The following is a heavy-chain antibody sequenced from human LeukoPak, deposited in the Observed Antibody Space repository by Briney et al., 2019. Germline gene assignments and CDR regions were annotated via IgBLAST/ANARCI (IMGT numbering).Heavy chain of an antibody. CDR1: GYTFTSYY. J-gene: IGHJ4*02. Sequence: ASVKVSCKASGYTFTSYYMHWVRQAPGQGLEWMGIINLSGGSTSYAQKFQGRVTMTRDTSTSTVYMELSSLRSEDTAVYYCARDQRDSSGYYYGVDYWGQGTLATVPS. D-gene: IGHD3-22*01. CDR3: ARDQRDSSGYYYGVDY. V-gene: IGHV1-46*03. CDR2: INLSGGST.